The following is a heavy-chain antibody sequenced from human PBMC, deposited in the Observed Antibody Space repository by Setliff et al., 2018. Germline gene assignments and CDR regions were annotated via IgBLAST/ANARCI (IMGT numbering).Heavy chain of an antibody. D-gene: IGHD3-10*01. Sequence: PGGSLRLSCVVSGFTVSNDFMGWVRLAPGKGLEWVSVIYNIGETRYADSVKGRFTISRDKSKNTLYLHLSSLRAEDTATYYCARDRGGTNPWFDFWGQGTLVTVSS. CDR3: ARDRGGTNPWFDF. CDR2: IYNIGET. V-gene: IGHV3-53*01. J-gene: IGHJ5*01. CDR1: GFTVSNDF.